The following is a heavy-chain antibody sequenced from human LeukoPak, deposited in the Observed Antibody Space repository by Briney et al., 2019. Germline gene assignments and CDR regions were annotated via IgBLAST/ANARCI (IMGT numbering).Heavy chain of an antibody. CDR3: AKVGTAMVFDY. CDR2: ISWNSGSI. D-gene: IGHD5-18*01. CDR1: GFTFDDYA. J-gene: IGHJ4*02. Sequence: GGSLRLSCAASGFTFDDYAMHWVRQAPGKGLEWVSGISWNSGSIGNADSVKGRFTISRDNAKNSLYLQMNSLRAEDTAVYYCAKVGTAMVFDYWGQGTLVTVSS. V-gene: IGHV3-9*01.